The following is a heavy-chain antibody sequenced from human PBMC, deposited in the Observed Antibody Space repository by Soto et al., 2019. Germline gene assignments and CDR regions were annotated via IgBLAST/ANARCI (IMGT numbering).Heavy chain of an antibody. J-gene: IGHJ1*01. CDR3: ATPARYSSGSEYFQH. D-gene: IGHD6-19*01. CDR2: ISYDGSNK. V-gene: IGHV3-30*03. Sequence: QVQLVESGGGVVQPGRSPRLSCAASGFTFSSYGMHWVRQAPGKGLEWVAVISYDGSNKYYADSVKGRFTISRDNSKNTLYLQMNSLRAEDTAVYYCATPARYSSGSEYFQHWGQGTLVTVSS. CDR1: GFTFSSYG.